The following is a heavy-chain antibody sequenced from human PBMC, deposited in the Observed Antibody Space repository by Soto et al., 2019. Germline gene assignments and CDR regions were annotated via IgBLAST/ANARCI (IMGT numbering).Heavy chain of an antibody. Sequence: PSETLSLTCTVSGGSISSSSYYWGWIRQPPGKGLEWIGSIYYSGSTYYNPSLKSRATISVDTSKNQFSLKLSSVTAADTAVYYCARPYCGGDCYFNWFDPWGQGTLVTVSS. V-gene: IGHV4-39*01. J-gene: IGHJ5*02. D-gene: IGHD2-21*02. CDR3: ARPYCGGDCYFNWFDP. CDR1: GGSISSSSYY. CDR2: IYYSGST.